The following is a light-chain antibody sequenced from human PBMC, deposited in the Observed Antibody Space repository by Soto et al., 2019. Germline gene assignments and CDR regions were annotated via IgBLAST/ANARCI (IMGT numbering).Light chain of an antibody. CDR3: QQYNDWPPYT. V-gene: IGKV3-15*01. CDR2: GAS. J-gene: IGKJ2*01. CDR1: QSVSSN. Sequence: EIVMTQSPATLSVSPGDRATLSCRASQSVSSNLAWYQQKPGQAPRLLIYGASTRATGIPARFSGSGSGTDFTLTISSLQSEEFAVYYCQQYNDWPPYTFGQGTNLEIK.